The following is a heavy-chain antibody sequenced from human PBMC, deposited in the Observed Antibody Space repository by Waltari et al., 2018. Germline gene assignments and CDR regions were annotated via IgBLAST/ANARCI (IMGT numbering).Heavy chain of an antibody. CDR2: IYYSGRT. CDR1: GGSISSYY. J-gene: IGHJ4*02. Sequence: QVQLQESGPGLVKPSETLSLTCTVSGGSISSYYWSWIRQPPGKGLEWIGYIYYSGRTNYNPSLKSRVTISVDTSKNQFSLKLSSVTAADTAVYYCARSNYDYVWGSYRPVEYWGQGTLVTVSS. V-gene: IGHV4-59*01. CDR3: ARSNYDYVWGSYRPVEY. D-gene: IGHD3-16*02.